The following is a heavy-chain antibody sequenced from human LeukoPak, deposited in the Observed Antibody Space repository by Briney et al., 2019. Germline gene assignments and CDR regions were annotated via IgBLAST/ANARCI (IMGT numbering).Heavy chain of an antibody. CDR2: IKQDGSEK. V-gene: IGHV3-7*01. CDR3: ARDYGDY. CDR1: GFTFSSHW. D-gene: IGHD4-17*01. J-gene: IGHJ4*02. Sequence: PGGSLRLSCAVSGFTFSSHWMSWVRQAPGKGLEWVANIKQDGSEKYYVDSVKGRFTISRDNAKKSLFLQMNSLRAEDTAVYYCARDYGDYWGQGTLVTVSS.